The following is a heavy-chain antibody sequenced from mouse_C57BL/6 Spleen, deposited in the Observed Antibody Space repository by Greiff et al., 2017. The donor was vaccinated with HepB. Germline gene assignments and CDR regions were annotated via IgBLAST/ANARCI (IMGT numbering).Heavy chain of an antibody. D-gene: IGHD2-3*01. Sequence: QVQLQQPGTELVKPGASVKLSCKASGYTFTSYWMHWVQQSPGQGLEWIGNINPSNGGTNYNEKFKSKATLTVDKSTSTAYMQLSSLTSADSAVYYCARWDGYFYFDYWGQGTSLTVSS. CDR2: INPSNGGT. CDR1: GYTFTSYW. CDR3: ARWDGYFYFDY. J-gene: IGHJ2*02. V-gene: IGHV1-53*01.